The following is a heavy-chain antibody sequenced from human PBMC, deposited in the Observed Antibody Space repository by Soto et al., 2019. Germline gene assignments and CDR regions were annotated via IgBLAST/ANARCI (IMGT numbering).Heavy chain of an antibody. D-gene: IGHD3-3*01. CDR1: GYTFTSYA. V-gene: IGHV1-3*01. Sequence: ASVKVSCKASGYTFTSYAMHWVRQAPGQRLEWMGWINAGNGDTQYSQKFQGKGTITSATSASTAYMELSSLRSKVTAVYYCARESCNGVLEWSPYGRPYYGMDVWGQGTTVTVSS. CDR3: ARESCNGVLEWSPYGRPYYGMDV. J-gene: IGHJ6*02. CDR2: INAGNGDT.